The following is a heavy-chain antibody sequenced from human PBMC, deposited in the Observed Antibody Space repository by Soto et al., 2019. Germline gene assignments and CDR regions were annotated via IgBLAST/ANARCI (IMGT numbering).Heavy chain of an antibody. V-gene: IGHV3-15*01. CDR2: IKSKADGGTT. D-gene: IGHD3-22*01. CDR1: GFTFRNAW. CDR3: LLNYYDTSGSYPYYFDY. Sequence: EVQLVESGGGLVKPGGSLRLSCAASGFTFRNAWMSWVRQAPGRGLEWVGRIKSKADGGTTDYAAPVQGRFSISRDDSKNTLYLQMNSLTTEDTAVYYCLLNYYDTSGSYPYYFDYWGQGTLVTVSS. J-gene: IGHJ4*02.